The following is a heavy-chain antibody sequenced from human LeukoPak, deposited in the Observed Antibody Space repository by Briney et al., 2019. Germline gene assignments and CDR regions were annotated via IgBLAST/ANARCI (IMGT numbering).Heavy chain of an antibody. V-gene: IGHV3-23*01. J-gene: IGHJ4*02. CDR2: LSGTGGNT. Sequence: GGSLRLSCAASGFTLSSYAMAWVRQAPGKGLEWVSTLSGTGGNTYYADSVRGRFTISRDNSKNTLYLQMNSLRAEDTAVYYCAKAWALTYLGGVDSWGQGTLVTVSS. CDR1: GFTLSSYA. CDR3: AKAWALTYLGGVDS. D-gene: IGHD2-21*02.